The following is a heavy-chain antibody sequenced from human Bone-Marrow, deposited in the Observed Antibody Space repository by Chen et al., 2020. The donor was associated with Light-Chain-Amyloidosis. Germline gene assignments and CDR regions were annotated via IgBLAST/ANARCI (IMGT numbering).Heavy chain of an antibody. CDR1: GFAFSSYA. CDR3: AKDISYDDILPGYPADAFDI. CDR2: ISGRGGSR. Sequence: EVQLVESGGGLLQRGGSLRPSCAASGFAFSSYAMSGVRQAPGKGLEWVSTISGRGGSRYYGDSVKGRLTISRDNSKNALFVQVNSRRAEDTAVYYCAKDISYDDILPGYPADAFDIWGQGTMVTVSS. D-gene: IGHD3-9*01. V-gene: IGHV3-23*04. J-gene: IGHJ3*02.